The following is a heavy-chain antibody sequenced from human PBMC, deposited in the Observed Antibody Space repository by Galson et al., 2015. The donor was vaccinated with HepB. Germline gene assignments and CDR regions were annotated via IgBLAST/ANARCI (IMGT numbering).Heavy chain of an antibody. Sequence: SVKVSCKASGYSFTGYYMHWVRQAPGQGLEWVGRINPQSGGTSYAQRFQGRVTMTSDTSISTAYMELSMLRSDDTATYYCTGGSCSGGTCYDYYYYGMDVWGQGTTVTVSS. D-gene: IGHD2-15*01. CDR1: GYSFTGYY. J-gene: IGHJ6*02. CDR2: INPQSGGT. CDR3: TGGSCSGGTCYDYYYYGMDV. V-gene: IGHV1-2*06.